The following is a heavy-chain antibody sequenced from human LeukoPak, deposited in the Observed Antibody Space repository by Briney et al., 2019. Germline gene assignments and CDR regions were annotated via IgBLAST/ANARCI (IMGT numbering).Heavy chain of an antibody. D-gene: IGHD4-23*01. CDR3: ARVRAYGSNFVRAFDI. J-gene: IGHJ3*02. Sequence: SESLSLTCTVSSGSISNYYWSWIRHAPVKVLEWIGYIYYSGSTNYYPSLKSRVTISVDMSKNQFSLKLSSVTAADTAVYYCARVRAYGSNFVRAFDIWGQGTVVTVSS. CDR1: SGSISNYY. CDR2: IYYSGST. V-gene: IGHV4-59*01.